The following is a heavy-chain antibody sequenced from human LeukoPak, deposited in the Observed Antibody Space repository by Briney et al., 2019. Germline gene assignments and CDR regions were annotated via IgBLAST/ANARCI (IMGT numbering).Heavy chain of an antibody. CDR2: INPFSGGT. V-gene: IGHV1-2*04. D-gene: IGHD3-22*01. CDR3: ARGGYDLDY. CDR1: GYSFTDYY. Sequence: ASVKVSCKAPGYSFTDYYIHWVRQAPGQGLEWMGWINPFSGGTKYAQKFQGWVTMTRDTSISTAYMELSRLTSDDTAVYYCARGGYDLDYWGQGTLVTASS. J-gene: IGHJ4*02.